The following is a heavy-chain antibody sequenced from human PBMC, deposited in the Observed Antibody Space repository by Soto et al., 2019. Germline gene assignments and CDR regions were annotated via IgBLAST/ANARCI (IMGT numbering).Heavy chain of an antibody. CDR1: GFTFSDYY. D-gene: IGHD3-10*01. Sequence: GGSLRLSCAASGFTFSDYYMSWVRQAPGQGLEWVAYVNPTRTNANYADPVRGRFTISRDNAKNSLSLQMNNLRVDDTAVYYCTPAGTSGGFDGNRPEVFDFWGLGTLVTVSS. J-gene: IGHJ4*02. V-gene: IGHV3-11*06. CDR2: VNPTRTNA. CDR3: TPAGTSGGFDGNRPEVFDF.